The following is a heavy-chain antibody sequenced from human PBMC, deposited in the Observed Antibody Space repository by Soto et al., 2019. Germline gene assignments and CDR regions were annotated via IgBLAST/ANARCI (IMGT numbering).Heavy chain of an antibody. CDR1: GYSFTSYW. D-gene: IGHD2-15*01. J-gene: IGHJ4*02. CDR3: ASGFDCSGGSCYSALPFDY. V-gene: IGHV5-51*01. CDR2: IYPGDSDT. Sequence: GASLKISCKGSGYSFTSYWIGWVRQMPGKGLEWMGIIYPGDSDTRYSPSFQGQVTISADKSISTAYLQWSSLKASDTAMYYCASGFDCSGGSCYSALPFDYWGQGTLVTVS.